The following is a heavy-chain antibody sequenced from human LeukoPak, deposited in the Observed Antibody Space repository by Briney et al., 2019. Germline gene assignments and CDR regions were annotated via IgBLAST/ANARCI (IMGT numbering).Heavy chain of an antibody. D-gene: IGHD3-3*01. CDR3: ASAVSEPDSWNVFMQVY. V-gene: IGHV3-7*01. J-gene: IGHJ4*02. CDR2: IKQDGSEK. Sequence: GGSLRLSCAASGFTFSSYWMSWVRQAPGKGLEWVANIKQDGSEKYYVDSVKGRFTISRDNDKNTLYLQMNSLRAEDTAVYYCASAVSEPDSWNVFMQVYWGQGTLVTVSS. CDR1: GFTFSSYW.